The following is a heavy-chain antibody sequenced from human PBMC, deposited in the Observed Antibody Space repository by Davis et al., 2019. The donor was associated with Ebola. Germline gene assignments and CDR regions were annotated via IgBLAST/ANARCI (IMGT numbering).Heavy chain of an antibody. CDR1: GITFSSHG. D-gene: IGHD6-13*01. V-gene: IGHV3-33*05. CDR2: LPCHGSNQ. J-gene: IGHJ6*02. Sequence: GESLKISCQASGITFSSHGLPWVRQAPAKGLERVAVLPCHGSNQYYADSVTGRFTISRDNAKNSLYLQMNSLLGEDTAVYYCARDDRLIAAAGILYYYYGMDVWGQGTTVTVSS. CDR3: ARDDRLIAAAGILYYYYGMDV.